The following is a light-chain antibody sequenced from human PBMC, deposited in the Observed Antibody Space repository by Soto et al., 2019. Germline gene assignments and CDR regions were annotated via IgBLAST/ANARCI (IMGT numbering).Light chain of an antibody. J-gene: IGKJ4*01. V-gene: IGKV3-15*01. Sequence: EIVMTQSPVTLSVSPGERATLSCRASQSVSRNLAWYQQKPGQAPRLLIYGAFTRATGVPARFSGSGSGTEFTLTISSLQSEDSAVYSCQQYNDWPSLTFGGGTKVETK. CDR2: GAF. CDR3: QQYNDWPSLT. CDR1: QSVSRN.